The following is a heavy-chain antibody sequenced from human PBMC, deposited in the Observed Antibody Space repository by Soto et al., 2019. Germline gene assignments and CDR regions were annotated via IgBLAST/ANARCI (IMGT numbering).Heavy chain of an antibody. CDR1: GCTFTSYG. V-gene: IGHV1-18*01. J-gene: IGHJ4*02. D-gene: IGHD4-4*01. CDR3: ARTMTTVFAGREGPLSQDY. CDR2: ISAYNGNT. Sequence: ASVKVSCKASGCTFTSYGISWVRQAPGQGLEWMGWISAYNGNTNYAQKLQGRVTMTTDTSTSTAYMELRSLRSDDTAVYYCARTMTTVFAGREGPLSQDYWCQGTLVTVSS.